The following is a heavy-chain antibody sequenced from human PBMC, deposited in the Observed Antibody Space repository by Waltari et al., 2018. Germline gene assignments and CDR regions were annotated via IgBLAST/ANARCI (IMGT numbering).Heavy chain of an antibody. CDR1: GGTFSSYA. CDR2: IIPILGIA. D-gene: IGHD1-26*01. J-gene: IGHJ4*02. Sequence: QVQLVQSGAEVKKPGSSVKVSCKASGGTFSSYAISWVRQAPGQGLEWMGGIIPILGIANYAQKFEGRVTITADESTSTAYMELSSLRSEDTAVYYCARAGRGGGYFDYWGQGTLVTVSS. CDR3: ARAGRGGGYFDY. V-gene: IGHV1-69*04.